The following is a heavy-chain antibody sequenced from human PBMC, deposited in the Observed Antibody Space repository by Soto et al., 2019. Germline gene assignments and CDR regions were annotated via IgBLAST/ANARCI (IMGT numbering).Heavy chain of an antibody. CDR3: ATVRISRGLDG. J-gene: IGHJ6*02. CDR2: IYSRGTT. CDR1: GGTISSYY. Sequence: PSETLSLTCSVSGGTISSYYWSWIRQPPGKGLEWIGYIYSRGTTSYNPSLKSRATIVVDTSKNQFSLRLTSVNATDTAVYYCATVRISRGLDGWGQGTTVTVSS. V-gene: IGHV4-59*12.